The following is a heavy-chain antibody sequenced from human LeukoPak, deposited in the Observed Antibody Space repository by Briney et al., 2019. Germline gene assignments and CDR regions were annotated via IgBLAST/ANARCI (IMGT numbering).Heavy chain of an antibody. CDR2: IIPIFGTA. V-gene: IGHV1-69*01. Sequence: ASVKVSCKASGGTFSSYAISWVRQAPGQGLEWMGGIIPIFGTANYAQKFQGRVTITADESTSTAYMELSSLRSEDTAVYYCASVDDYGDYESLYYFDYWGQGTLVTVSS. CDR1: GGTFSSYA. CDR3: ASVDDYGDYESLYYFDY. J-gene: IGHJ4*02. D-gene: IGHD4-17*01.